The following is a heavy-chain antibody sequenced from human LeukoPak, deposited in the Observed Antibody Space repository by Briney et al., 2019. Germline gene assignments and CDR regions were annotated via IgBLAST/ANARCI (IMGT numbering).Heavy chain of an antibody. CDR2: INTVNGDT. CDR3: ARGVPGVYYYYYMDV. CDR1: GYTFTSYA. V-gene: IGHV1-3*03. Sequence: ASVKVSCKASGYTFTSYAMHWVRQAPGHRLGWMGWINTVNGDTKYSQEFQGRVTITRDTSASTAYMELSSLRSDDMAVYYCARGVPGVYYYYYMDVWGKGTTVTVSS. J-gene: IGHJ6*03. D-gene: IGHD7-27*01.